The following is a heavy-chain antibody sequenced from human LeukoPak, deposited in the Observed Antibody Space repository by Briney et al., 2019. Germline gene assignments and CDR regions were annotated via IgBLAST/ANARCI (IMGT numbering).Heavy chain of an antibody. V-gene: IGHV3-23*01. CDR3: AKTAAMGLGYYYYMDV. CDR1: GFTFSSYE. CDR2: ISGNGGST. J-gene: IGHJ6*03. D-gene: IGHD2-2*01. Sequence: GESLKISCAASGFTFSSYEMNWVRQAPGKGLEWVSVISGNGGSTYYAESVKGRFTISRDNSKNTLYLQMNSLRAEDTAVYYCAKTAAMGLGYYYYMDVWGKGTTVTVSS.